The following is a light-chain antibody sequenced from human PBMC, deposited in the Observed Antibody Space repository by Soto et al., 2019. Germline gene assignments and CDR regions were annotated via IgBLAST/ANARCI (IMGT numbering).Light chain of an antibody. CDR1: QDISNY. CDR2: AAS. J-gene: IGKJ1*01. CDR3: QQTFSILPWT. V-gene: IGKV1-17*03. Sequence: DIQMTQSPSAMSASVGDRVTITCRASQDISNYLVWFQQKPGKVPQRLIYAASTLQSGVPSRFSGSGSGTEFTLTISSLQPEDFATYYCQQTFSILPWTFGPGTKVETK.